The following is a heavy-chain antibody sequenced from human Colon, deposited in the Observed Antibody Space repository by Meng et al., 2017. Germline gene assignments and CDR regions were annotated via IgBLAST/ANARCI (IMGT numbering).Heavy chain of an antibody. Sequence: GQVEESGPGLVEPSGTVSLTCTVSCDSISRDFGWSWFRQPPRKGLEWIGEVYHRGDTNYNPSLKSRVDISVDKSKNQFYLSLFSVTAADTAVYYCGRDQGRELINHWGQGTLVTVSS. D-gene: IGHD1-7*01. CDR1: CDSISRDFG. CDR2: VYHRGDT. CDR3: GRDQGRELINH. J-gene: IGHJ4*02. V-gene: IGHV4-4*02.